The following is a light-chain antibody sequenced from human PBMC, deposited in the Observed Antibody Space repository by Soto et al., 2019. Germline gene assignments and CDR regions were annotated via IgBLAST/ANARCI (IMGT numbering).Light chain of an antibody. CDR3: MQGRHWPPR. CDR2: HVS. V-gene: IGKV2-30*01. Sequence: DVVMTQSPLSLPVTLGQPASISCRSSESLAYSDGNTYLNWFQQRPGQSPRRLIYHVSKRDSGDPDRVSGSGAGTDFTLKSSRVEAEDVGVYYCMQGRHWPPRFGGGKKVEIK. J-gene: IGKJ4*01. CDR1: ESLAYSDGNTY.